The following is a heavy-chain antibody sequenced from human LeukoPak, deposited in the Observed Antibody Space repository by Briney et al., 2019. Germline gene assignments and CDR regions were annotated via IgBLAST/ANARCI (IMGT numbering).Heavy chain of an antibody. V-gene: IGHV3-23*01. CDR2: ISGSGGST. Sequence: GGSLRLSCAASGFTFSSYAMSWVRQAPGKGLEWVSAISGSGGSTYYADSVKGRFTISRDNSKNTLYLQMNSLRAEDTAVYYCAKKFGYSSSWRLYFDYWGQGTLVTVSS. D-gene: IGHD6-13*01. CDR3: AKKFGYSSSWRLYFDY. CDR1: GFTFSSYA. J-gene: IGHJ4*02.